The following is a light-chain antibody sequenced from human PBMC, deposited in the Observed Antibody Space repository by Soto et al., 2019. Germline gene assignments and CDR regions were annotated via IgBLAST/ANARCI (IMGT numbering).Light chain of an antibody. CDR2: GAS. CDR1: QSVRSN. J-gene: IGKJ1*01. V-gene: IGKV3-20*01. Sequence: EIASAQSPGTLSVSPGERATLSCRASQSVRSNLAWYQQKPGQAPRLLIYGASSRATGIPDRFSGSGSGTDFTLTISRLEPEDLAVYYCQPCGSSPETFGQGTKVDI. CDR3: QPCGSSPET.